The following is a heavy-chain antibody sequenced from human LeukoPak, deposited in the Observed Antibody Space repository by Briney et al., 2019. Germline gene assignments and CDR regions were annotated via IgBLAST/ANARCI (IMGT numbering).Heavy chain of an antibody. D-gene: IGHD3-22*01. CDR2: ISGRGDTT. J-gene: IGHJ4*02. Sequence: GGSLRLSCAASGFTFSSFAMSWVRQAPGKGLEWVSAISGRGDTTYYADSAKGRFTISRDNSKNTLYVQMNSLRAEDTAVYYCASGFPYFDYWGQGTLVTVSS. CDR3: ASGFPYFDY. V-gene: IGHV3-23*01. CDR1: GFTFSSFA.